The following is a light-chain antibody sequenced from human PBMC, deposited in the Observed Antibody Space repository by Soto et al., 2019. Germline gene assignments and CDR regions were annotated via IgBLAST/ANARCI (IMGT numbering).Light chain of an antibody. CDR1: QSVSSY. V-gene: IGKV3-11*01. CDR3: QQRSNWPRT. J-gene: IGKJ1*01. CDR2: DAS. Sequence: EIVLTQSPATLSLSPGERATLSCRASQSVSSYLAWYQQKPGLAPRLLISDASNRATGIPARFSGSGSGTDFTLTISSLEPEDFAVYYCQQRSNWPRTLGQGTKVDIK.